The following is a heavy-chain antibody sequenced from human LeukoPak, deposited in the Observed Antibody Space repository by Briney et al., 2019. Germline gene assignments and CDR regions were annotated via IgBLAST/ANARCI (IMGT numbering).Heavy chain of an antibody. CDR3: ARDPGRQTTDSSGMGGY. CDR2: INPSGGST. CDR1: GYTFTGYY. J-gene: IGHJ4*02. D-gene: IGHD3-22*01. Sequence: ASVKVSCKASGYTFTGYYMHWVRQAPGQGLEWMGIINPSGGSTSYAQKFQGRVTMTRDTSTSTVYMELSSLRSEDTAVYYCARDPGRQTTDSSGMGGYWGQGTLVTVSS. V-gene: IGHV1-46*01.